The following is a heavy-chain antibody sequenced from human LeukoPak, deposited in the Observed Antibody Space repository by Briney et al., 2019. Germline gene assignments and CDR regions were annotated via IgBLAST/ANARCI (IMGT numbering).Heavy chain of an antibody. CDR2: IKYDGSEK. V-gene: IGHV3-7*01. Sequence: GGSLRLSCAASGFTLSNYWMSWVCQAPGKGLEWVANIKYDGSEKDYVDSVKGRFTISRDNAKNSLYLQMNSLRAEDTAVYYCARDIAPAGLFFDYWGQGTLVTVSS. CDR1: GFTLSNYW. D-gene: IGHD6-13*01. J-gene: IGHJ4*02. CDR3: ARDIAPAGLFFDY.